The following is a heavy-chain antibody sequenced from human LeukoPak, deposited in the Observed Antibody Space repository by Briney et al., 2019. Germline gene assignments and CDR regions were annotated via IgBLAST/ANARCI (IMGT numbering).Heavy chain of an antibody. V-gene: IGHV4-59*01. D-gene: IGHD3-10*01. CDR3: AREQGSLLWFGELSPAMAFDI. CDR2: IYYSGST. J-gene: IGHJ3*02. CDR1: GGSISGYY. Sequence: SKTLSLTCTVSGGSISGYYWSWIRQPPGKGLEWIAYIYYSGSTNYNPSLKSRVTISVDTSKNQFSLKLSSVTAADTAVYYCAREQGSLLWFGELSPAMAFDIWGQGTMVTVSS.